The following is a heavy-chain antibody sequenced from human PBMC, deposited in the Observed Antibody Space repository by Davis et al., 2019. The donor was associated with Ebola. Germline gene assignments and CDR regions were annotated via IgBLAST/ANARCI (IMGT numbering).Heavy chain of an antibody. J-gene: IGHJ6*02. D-gene: IGHD2-15*01. V-gene: IGHV4-30-4*01. CDR3: ARDGQKGYCSGGSCYQSRYYYYGMDV. CDR1: GGSISSGDYY. CDR2: IYYSGST. Sequence: SETLSLTCTVSGGSISSGDYYWSWIRQPPGKGLEWIGYIYYSGSTYYNPSLNSRVTISVDTSKNQFSLKLSSVTAADTAVYYCARDGQKGYCSGGSCYQSRYYYYGMDVWGQGTTVTVSS.